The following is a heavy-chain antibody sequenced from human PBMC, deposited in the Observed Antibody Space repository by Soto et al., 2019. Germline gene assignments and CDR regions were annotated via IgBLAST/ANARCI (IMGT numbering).Heavy chain of an antibody. J-gene: IGHJ1*01. V-gene: IGHV3-30-3*01. CDR1: GFNFTIYA. CDR2: ISYDGSNK. CDR3: AREYYSGTFQH. D-gene: IGHD1-26*01. Sequence: QVQLVESGGGVVQPGRSLRLSCAASGFNFTIYAMRWVRQAPGKGLEWVTLISYDGSNKYYADSVKGRFTISRDNSKNTVYLQMNSLRAEDTAVYYCAREYYSGTFQHWGQGTLVTVSS.